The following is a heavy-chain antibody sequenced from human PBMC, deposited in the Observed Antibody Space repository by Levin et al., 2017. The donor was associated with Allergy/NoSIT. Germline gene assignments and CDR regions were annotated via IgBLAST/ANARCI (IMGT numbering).Heavy chain of an antibody. J-gene: IGHJ4*02. CDR3: AKRDYDFVWGSPGGY. V-gene: IGHV3-23*01. Sequence: PGGSLRLSCAASGFPFSNSAMTWVRQAPGKGLKWVSGISSSGGSTSYAESVKGRFTISRDNSRNTLYLQMNSLRAEDTAVYYCAKRDYDFVWGSPGGYWGQGILVTVSS. CDR2: ISSSGGST. CDR1: GFPFSNSA. D-gene: IGHD3-16*01.